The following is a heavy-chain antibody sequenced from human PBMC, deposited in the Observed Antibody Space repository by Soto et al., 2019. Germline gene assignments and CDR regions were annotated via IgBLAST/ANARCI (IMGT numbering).Heavy chain of an antibody. V-gene: IGHV4-31*02. D-gene: IGHD3-3*01. Sequence: SETLSLTCTVSGGSISSGGYYWSWIRQHPGKGLEWIGYIYYSGSTYYNPSLKSRVTISVDTSKNQFSLKLSSLTAADTAVYSCARDRRGDLDYWGQGALVTVSS. CDR3: ARDRRGDLDY. CDR1: GGSISSGGYY. J-gene: IGHJ4*02. CDR2: IYYSGST.